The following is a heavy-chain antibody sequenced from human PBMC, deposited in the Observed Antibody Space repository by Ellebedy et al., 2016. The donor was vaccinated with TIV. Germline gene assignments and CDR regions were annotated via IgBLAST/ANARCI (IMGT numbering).Heavy chain of an antibody. Sequence: AASVKVSCKASGYTFTGYYMHWARQAPGQGLEWMGWINPNSGGTNYAQKFQGRVTMTRDTSISTAYMELSRLRSDDTAVYYCARDPDIVVVPAAMGDAFDIWGQGTMVTVSS. CDR3: ARDPDIVVVPAAMGDAFDI. CDR1: GYTFTGYY. J-gene: IGHJ3*02. D-gene: IGHD2-2*01. CDR2: INPNSGGT. V-gene: IGHV1-2*02.